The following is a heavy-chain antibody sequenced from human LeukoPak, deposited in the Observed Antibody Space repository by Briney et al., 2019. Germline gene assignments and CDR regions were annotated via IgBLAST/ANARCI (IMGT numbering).Heavy chain of an antibody. J-gene: IGHJ4*02. CDR3: ARGIAAAGTVPGFFDY. CDR1: GFTLSSYG. V-gene: IGHV3-33*01. Sequence: GRSLRLSCAASGFTLSSYGMHWVRQAPGKGLEWVAVIWYDGSNKYYADSVKGRFTISRDNSKNTLYLQMNSLRAEDTAVYYCARGIAAAGTVPGFFDYWGQGTLVTVSS. CDR2: IWYDGSNK. D-gene: IGHD6-13*01.